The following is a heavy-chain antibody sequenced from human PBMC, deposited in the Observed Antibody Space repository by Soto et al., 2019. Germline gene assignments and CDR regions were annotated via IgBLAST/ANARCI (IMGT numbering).Heavy chain of an antibody. CDR3: ARDQDSGSYKSFYYYGMDV. V-gene: IGHV4-59*01. CDR1: GGSISSYY. J-gene: IGHJ6*02. D-gene: IGHD1-26*01. CDR2: IYYSGGT. Sequence: PSETLSLTCTVSGGSISSYYWSWIRQPPGKGLEWIGYIYYSGGTNYNPSLKSRVTISVDTSKNQFSLKLSSVTAADTAVYYCARDQDSGSYKSFYYYGMDVWGQGTTVTVSS.